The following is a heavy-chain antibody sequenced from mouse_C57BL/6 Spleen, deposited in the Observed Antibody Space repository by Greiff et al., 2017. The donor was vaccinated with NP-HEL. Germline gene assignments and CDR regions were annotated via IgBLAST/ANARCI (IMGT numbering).Heavy chain of an antibody. CDR2: ISNGGGST. Sequence: EVQLVESGGGLVQPGGSLKLSCAASGFTFSDYYMYWVRQTPEKRLEWVAYISNGGGSTYYPDTVKGRFTISRDNAKNTLYLQMSRLKSEDTAMYYCAREGVDGRHYWGQGTTLTVSS. V-gene: IGHV5-12*01. CDR3: AREGVDGRHY. D-gene: IGHD1-1*01. J-gene: IGHJ2*01. CDR1: GFTFSDYY.